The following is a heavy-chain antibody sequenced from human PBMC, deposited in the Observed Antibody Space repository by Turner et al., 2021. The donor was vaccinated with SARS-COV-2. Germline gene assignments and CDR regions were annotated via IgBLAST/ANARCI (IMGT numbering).Heavy chain of an antibody. CDR1: GGSISSGGYY. V-gene: IGHV4-31*03. J-gene: IGHJ3*02. CDR2: IYYSGST. Sequence: QVQLQESVPGLVKPSQTLSLTCTVSGGSISSGGYYWSWIRQHPGKGLEWIGNIYYSGSTYYNSSLKSRVTISVDTSKNKVSLKLSSVTAADTAGYYCAGQLWLRGAFDIWGQGTMVTVSS. CDR3: AGQLWLRGAFDI. D-gene: IGHD5-18*01.